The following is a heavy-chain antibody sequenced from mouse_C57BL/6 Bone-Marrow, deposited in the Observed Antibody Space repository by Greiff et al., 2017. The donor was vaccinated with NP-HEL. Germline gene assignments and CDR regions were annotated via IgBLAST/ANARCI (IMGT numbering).Heavy chain of an antibody. CDR2: SRNKANDYTT. D-gene: IGHD4-1*01. V-gene: IGHV7-1*01. CDR1: GFTFSDFY. J-gene: IGHJ1*03. CDR3: ARDNWDWYFDV. Sequence: EVKLMESGGGLVQSGRSLRLSCATSGFTFSDFYMEWVRQAPGKGLEWIAASRNKANDYTTEYSASVKGRFIVSRDNSQSILYLQMNALRAEDTAIYYCARDNWDWYFDVWGTGTTVTVSS.